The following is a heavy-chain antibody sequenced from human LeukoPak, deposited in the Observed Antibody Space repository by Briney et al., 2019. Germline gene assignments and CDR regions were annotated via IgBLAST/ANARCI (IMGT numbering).Heavy chain of an antibody. D-gene: IGHD6-6*01. CDR2: IHNSGRA. V-gene: IGHV4-59*13. CDR1: GGSSSTYY. Sequence: SETLSLTCTVSGGSSSTYYWSWFRQPPGKGLEWVGHIHNSGRANYNPSLKSRLTISSDTSKNQFSLILTSVTPADTAVYYCAKEGGPARPGLDSWGQGTLVTVSS. CDR3: AKEGGPARPGLDS. J-gene: IGHJ4*02.